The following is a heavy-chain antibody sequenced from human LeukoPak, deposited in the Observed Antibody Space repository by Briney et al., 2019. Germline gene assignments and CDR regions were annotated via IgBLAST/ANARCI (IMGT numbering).Heavy chain of an antibody. D-gene: IGHD2-15*01. J-gene: IGHJ4*02. Sequence: GGSLRLSCAASGFTFSSYGMSWVRQAPGKGLEWVSAISGSGGSTYYADSVKGRFTISRDNSKNTLYLQMNSLRAEDTAVYYCARDFFGGSAEYWGQGTLVTVSS. V-gene: IGHV3-23*01. CDR3: ARDFFGGSAEY. CDR2: ISGSGGST. CDR1: GFTFSSYG.